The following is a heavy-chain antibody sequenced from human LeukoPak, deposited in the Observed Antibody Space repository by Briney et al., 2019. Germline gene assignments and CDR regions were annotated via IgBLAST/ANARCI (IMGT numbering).Heavy chain of an antibody. CDR2: MNPNSGNT. Sequence: ASVKVSCKASGYTFTSYDINWVRQATGQGLEWMGWMNPNSGNTGYAQKFQGRVTMTRNTSISIAYMELSSLRSEGTAVYYCATAGIGPIAAVLYYYYGMDVWGQGTTVTVSS. CDR3: ATAGIGPIAAVLYYYYGMDV. CDR1: GYTFTSYD. D-gene: IGHD6-13*01. J-gene: IGHJ6*02. V-gene: IGHV1-8*01.